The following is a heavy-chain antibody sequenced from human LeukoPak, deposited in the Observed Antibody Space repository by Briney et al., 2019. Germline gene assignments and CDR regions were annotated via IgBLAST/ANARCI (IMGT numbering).Heavy chain of an antibody. Sequence: GGSLRLSCTVSGVSFSNYWMTWARQAPGKGLEWVANIKPDGSEKYYVDSVKGRFTISRDNAKDSLYLHMSGLRAEDTAVYYCVRAMDVWGQGTTVTVSS. CDR2: IKPDGSEK. CDR3: VRAMDV. CDR1: GVSFSNYW. J-gene: IGHJ6*02. V-gene: IGHV3-7*05.